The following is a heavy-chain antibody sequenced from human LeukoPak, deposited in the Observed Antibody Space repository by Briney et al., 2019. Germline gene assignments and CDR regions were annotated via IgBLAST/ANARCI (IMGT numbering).Heavy chain of an antibody. CDR3: AKDVQGIEWELSYIDS. J-gene: IGHJ4*02. V-gene: IGHV3-30*02. D-gene: IGHD1-26*01. CDR2: IRYDGSNK. CDR1: GFTFNNYW. Sequence: GGSLRLSCAASGFTFNNYWMSWVRQAPGKGLEWVAFIRYDGSNKYYADSVKGRFTISRDNSKNTLYLQMNSLRAEDTAVCYCAKDVQGIEWELSYIDSWGQGTLVTVSS.